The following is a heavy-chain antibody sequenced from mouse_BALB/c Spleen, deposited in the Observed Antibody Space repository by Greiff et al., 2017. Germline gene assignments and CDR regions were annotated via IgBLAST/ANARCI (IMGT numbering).Heavy chain of an antibody. Sequence: DVQLQESGGDLVKPGGSLKLSCAASGFTFSSYGMSWVRQTPDKRLEWVATISSGGSYTYYPDSVKGRFTISRDNAKNTLYLQMSSLKSEDTAMYYCARGDWFAYWGQGTLVTVSA. CDR3: ARGDWFAY. CDR2: ISSGGSYT. CDR1: GFTFSSYG. J-gene: IGHJ3*01. V-gene: IGHV5-6*01.